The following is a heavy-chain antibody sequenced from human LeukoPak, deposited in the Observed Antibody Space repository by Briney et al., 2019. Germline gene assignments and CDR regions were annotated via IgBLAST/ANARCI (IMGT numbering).Heavy chain of an antibody. V-gene: IGHV1-18*04. J-gene: IGHJ4*02. CDR2: ISAYNGNT. Sequence: ASVKVSCKASGYTFTSYGISWVRQAPGQGLEWMGWISAYNGNTNYAQKLQGRVTMTTDTSTSTAYMELRSLRSDDTAVYYCARDLVIVATLSCFDYWGQGTLVTVSS. D-gene: IGHD5-12*01. CDR1: GYTFTSYG. CDR3: ARDLVIVATLSCFDY.